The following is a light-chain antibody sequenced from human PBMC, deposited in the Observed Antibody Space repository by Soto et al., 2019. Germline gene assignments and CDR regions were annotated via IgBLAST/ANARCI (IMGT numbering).Light chain of an antibody. J-gene: IGLJ1*01. V-gene: IGLV2-14*03. CDR1: SSDVGSYNH. CDR2: AVS. CDR3: VSYTDRQSYL. Sequence: QSVLTQPASVSGSPGQSITISCTGTSSDVGSYNHVAWYQQFPGKSPKLMIYAVSDRPPGVSDRFSGSKSGITASLTISGLQAEAEADYYRVSYTDRQSYLFGSGTKVTV.